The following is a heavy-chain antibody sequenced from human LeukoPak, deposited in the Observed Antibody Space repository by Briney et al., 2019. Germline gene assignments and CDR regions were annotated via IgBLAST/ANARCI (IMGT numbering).Heavy chain of an antibody. CDR1: GGSISSYY. Sequence: SETLSLTCTVSGGSISSYYWSWIRQPPGKGLEWIGYIYYSGSTNYNPSLKSRVTISVDTSKNQFSLKLSSVTAAYTAGYYCASLRLGEFGYFDYWGQGTLVTVSS. CDR2: IYYSGST. V-gene: IGHV4-59*08. D-gene: IGHD3-16*01. CDR3: ASLRLGEFGYFDY. J-gene: IGHJ4*02.